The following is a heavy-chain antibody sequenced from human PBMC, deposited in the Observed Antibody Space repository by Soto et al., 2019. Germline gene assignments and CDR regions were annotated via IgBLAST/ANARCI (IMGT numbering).Heavy chain of an antibody. CDR1: AFTLSSYS. V-gene: IGHV3-48*02. CDR3: ARDNPRSSGWDV. CDR2: INSGSTTI. Sequence: EVQLVESGGGLVQPGGSLRLSCAASAFTLSSYSMNWVRQDPGKGLEWVSYINSGSTTIYYADSVKGRFTISRDNAKNSLYLQMNSLRDEDTAVYYCARDNPRSSGWDVWGQGTTVTVSS. J-gene: IGHJ6*02.